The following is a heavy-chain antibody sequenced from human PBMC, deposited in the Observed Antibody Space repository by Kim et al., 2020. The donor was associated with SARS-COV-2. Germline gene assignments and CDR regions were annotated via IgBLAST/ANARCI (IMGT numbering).Heavy chain of an antibody. J-gene: IGHJ4*02. CDR3: ARRFSTTWYFDY. CDR1: GGSISTYY. Sequence: SETLSLTCTVSGGSISTYYWSWIRQPPGKGLEWIGYIYYNGNTNYSTSLKSRVTISIDTSKNQFSLKLNSVTTADTAVYYCARRFSTTWYFDYWGQGTLVNVSS. CDR2: IYYNGNT. V-gene: IGHV4-59*01. D-gene: IGHD3-10*01.